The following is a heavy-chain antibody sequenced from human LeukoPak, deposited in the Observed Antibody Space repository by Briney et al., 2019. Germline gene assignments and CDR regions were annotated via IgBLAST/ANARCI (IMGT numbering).Heavy chain of an antibody. D-gene: IGHD1-26*01. CDR2: TYYRSKWYN. CDR1: GDSVSSNSAA. J-gene: IGHJ4*02. CDR3: ARDAVGATAGSYYFDY. Sequence: SQTLSLTCAISGDSVSSNSAAWNWIRQSPSRGLEWLGRTYYRSKWYNDYAVSVKSRITINPDTSKNQFSLQLNSVTPEDTAVYYCARDAVGATAGSYYFDYWGQGTLVTVSS. V-gene: IGHV6-1*01.